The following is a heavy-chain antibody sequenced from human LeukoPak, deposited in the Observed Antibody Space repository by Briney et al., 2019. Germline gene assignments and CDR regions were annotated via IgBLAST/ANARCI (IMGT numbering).Heavy chain of an antibody. CDR1: GFTFSSYS. Sequence: KSGGSLRLSCAASGFTFSSYSMNWVRQAPGKGLEWVSSISSSSSYIYYADSVKGRFTISRDNAKNSLYLQMNSLRAEDTAVYYCARVRHYSNYHDAFDIWGQGTMVTVSS. D-gene: IGHD4-11*01. J-gene: IGHJ3*02. V-gene: IGHV3-21*01. CDR3: ARVRHYSNYHDAFDI. CDR2: ISSSSSYI.